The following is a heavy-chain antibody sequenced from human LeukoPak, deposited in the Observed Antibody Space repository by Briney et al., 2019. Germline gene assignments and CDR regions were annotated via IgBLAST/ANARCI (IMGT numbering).Heavy chain of an antibody. J-gene: IGHJ4*02. CDR2: IGGSGGST. Sequence: PGGSLRLSCAASGFTFSSYAMSWVRQAPGKGLEWVSVIGGSGGSTYYADSVKGRFTISRDNSKNTLYLQMNSLRAEDTAVYYCAKDQRYFDWLLFDYWGQGTLVTVSS. CDR1: GFTFSSYA. CDR3: AKDQRYFDWLLFDY. V-gene: IGHV3-23*01. D-gene: IGHD3-9*01.